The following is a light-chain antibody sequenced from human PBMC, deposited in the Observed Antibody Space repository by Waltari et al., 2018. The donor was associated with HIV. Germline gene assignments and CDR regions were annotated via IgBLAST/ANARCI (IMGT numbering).Light chain of an antibody. Sequence: QSALTQPASVSGCPGQSLTLPYTPPGRPVRVSKSVPWYQQPPGKAPKPMIDEVSLRPAGVSKRFSGSKSGTTAALTSSGLQAEDEADYYCSSYTGSSTRVFGTGTKVTVL. CDR2: EVS. CDR1: GRPVRVSKS. J-gene: IGLJ1*01. V-gene: IGLV2-14*01. CDR3: SSYTGSSTRV.